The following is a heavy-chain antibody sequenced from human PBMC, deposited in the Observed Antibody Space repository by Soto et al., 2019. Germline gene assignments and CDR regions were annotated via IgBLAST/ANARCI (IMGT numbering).Heavy chain of an antibody. Sequence: ASVKVSCKASGYTFTDYYVHWVRQAPVQGLEWMGWINPNSGGTKTAQKFQGRVTVTRGTSISTAYMELSRLRSDDTAVYYCARDSGYSSSWYWFDPWGQGTLVTVSS. J-gene: IGHJ5*02. CDR2: INPNSGGT. CDR3: ARDSGYSSSWYWFDP. D-gene: IGHD6-13*01. CDR1: GYTFTDYY. V-gene: IGHV1-2*02.